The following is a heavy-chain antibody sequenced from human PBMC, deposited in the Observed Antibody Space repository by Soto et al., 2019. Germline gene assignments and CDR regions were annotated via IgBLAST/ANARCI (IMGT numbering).Heavy chain of an antibody. CDR2: ISGDSTDR. CDR3: ATGQEVRMADI. CDR1: KFTVSAYY. V-gene: IGHV3-11*03. J-gene: IGHJ3*02. Sequence: QVQLLESGGGLVRPGGSLRLSCTAAKFTVSAYYMAWIRQAPGKGLDWISYISGDSTDRNYADSVKGRFTISRDNAKNSLYLQMSSLTVEDTAVYFCATGQEVRMADIWGQGRRVTVSS. D-gene: IGHD2-15*01.